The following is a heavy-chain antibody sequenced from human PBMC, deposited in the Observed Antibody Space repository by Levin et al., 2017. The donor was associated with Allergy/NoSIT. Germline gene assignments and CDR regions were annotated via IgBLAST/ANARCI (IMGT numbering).Heavy chain of an antibody. J-gene: IGHJ5*02. D-gene: IGHD6-13*01. Sequence: SQTLSLTCAVSGGSISSSNWWSWVRQPPGKGLEWIGEIYHSGSTNYNPSLKSRVTISVDKSKNQFSLKLSSVTAADTAVYYCASCIFHSSSWYIGGANWFDPWGQGTLVTVSS. V-gene: IGHV4-4*02. CDR2: IYHSGST. CDR1: GGSISSSNW. CDR3: ASCIFHSSSWYIGGANWFDP.